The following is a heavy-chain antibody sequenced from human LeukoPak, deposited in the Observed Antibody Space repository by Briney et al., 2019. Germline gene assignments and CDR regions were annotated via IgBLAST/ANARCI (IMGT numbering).Heavy chain of an antibody. V-gene: IGHV4-59*10. D-gene: IGHD1-26*01. Sequence: PSETLSLTCAVYGGSFSGYYWSWIRQPPGKGLEWIGHVDSSGNTNYNPSLESRVTMSVDTSKKQFSLKLTSVTAADMAVYFCARQFLVGSTFHAFDLWGQGTRVTVSS. J-gene: IGHJ3*01. CDR2: VDSSGNT. CDR3: ARQFLVGSTFHAFDL. CDR1: GGSFSGYY.